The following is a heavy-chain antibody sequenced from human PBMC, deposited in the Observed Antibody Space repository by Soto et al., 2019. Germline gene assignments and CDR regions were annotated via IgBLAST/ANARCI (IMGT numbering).Heavy chain of an antibody. D-gene: IGHD4-17*01. CDR2: ISGSGGST. Sequence: EVQLLESGGGLVQPGGSLRLSCAASGFTFSSYAMSWVRQAPGKGLEWVSAISGSGGSTYYADSVKGRFTISRDNSKNTLYLQMNSLRAEDSAIYYCAKDRGIYRDYEGHPDAFDIWGQGTMVTVSS. V-gene: IGHV3-23*01. CDR1: GFTFSSYA. CDR3: AKDRGIYRDYEGHPDAFDI. J-gene: IGHJ3*02.